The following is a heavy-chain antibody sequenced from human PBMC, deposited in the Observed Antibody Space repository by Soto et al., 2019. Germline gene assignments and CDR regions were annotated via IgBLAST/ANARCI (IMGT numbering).Heavy chain of an antibody. CDR1: GFTFSGYA. CDR3: ARAGSSRGLWLGPDY. D-gene: IGHD5-18*01. CDR2: ISDDGTNK. J-gene: IGHJ4*02. V-gene: IGHV3-30-3*01. Sequence: PGGSLRLSCAASGFTFSGYAMHCVRQAPGKGLEWVAVISDDGTNKHYADSVRGRFTISRDNSKNTLNLQMDSLRPEDTAVYYCARAGSSRGLWLGPDYWGQGTQVTVS.